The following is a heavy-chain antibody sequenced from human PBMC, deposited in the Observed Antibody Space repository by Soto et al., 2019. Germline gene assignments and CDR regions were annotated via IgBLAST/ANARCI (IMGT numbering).Heavy chain of an antibody. J-gene: IGHJ4*02. V-gene: IGHV3-30-3*01. CDR3: ARGLTFTMARGFDY. CDR2: ISYDGSNK. CDR1: GFTFSSYA. Sequence: QVQLVESGGGVVQPGRSLRLSCAASGFTFSSYAMHWVRQAPGKGLGRVAVISYDGSNKYYADSVKGRFTISRDNSKHTLYLQTNSVSAEDTAVYYCARGLTFTMARGFDYGGQGTLVTVSS. D-gene: IGHD3-10*01.